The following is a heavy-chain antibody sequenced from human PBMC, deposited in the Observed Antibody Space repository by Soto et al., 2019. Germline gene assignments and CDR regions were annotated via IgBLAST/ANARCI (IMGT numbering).Heavy chain of an antibody. V-gene: IGHV3-7*01. D-gene: IGHD6-6*01. CDR1: GFTFSRHW. Sequence: GGSLRLSCAASGFTFSRHWMSWLRQAPGKGLEWVANINEDGSDKYYVDSVKGRFTISRDNAKNSLYLQISSLRVEDTAVYYCARDGGQLEDFFDYWGQGTTVTVSS. J-gene: IGHJ4*02. CDR2: INEDGSDK. CDR3: ARDGGQLEDFFDY.